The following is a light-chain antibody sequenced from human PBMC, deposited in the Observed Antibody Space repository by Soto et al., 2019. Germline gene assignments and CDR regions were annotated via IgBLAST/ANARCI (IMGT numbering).Light chain of an antibody. CDR2: GAS. CDR1: QSVSSDF. CDR3: QQYTGPPTT. J-gene: IGKJ5*01. V-gene: IGKV3-20*01. Sequence: EIVLTQSPGTLSLSPGERATLSCRASQSVSSDFLAWYQEKPGQAPRLLIYGASNRATGIPDRFSGSGSGTDFTLTISRLEPEDFAVYFCQQYTGPPTTFGQGTRLEL.